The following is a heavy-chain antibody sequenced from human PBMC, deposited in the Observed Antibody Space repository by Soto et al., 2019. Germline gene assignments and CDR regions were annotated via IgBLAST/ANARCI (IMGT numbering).Heavy chain of an antibody. Sequence: GGSLRLSCAASGFTFSSYGMHWVRQAPGKGLEWVAVISYDGSNKYYADSVKGRITISRDNSKNTLYLQMNSLRDEDTAVYYCAKDNSAYLDFWSGNPSIGGMDGWGQGTTVTV. V-gene: IGHV3-30*18. J-gene: IGHJ6*02. D-gene: IGHD3-3*01. CDR1: GFTFSSYG. CDR2: ISYDGSNK. CDR3: AKDNSAYLDFWSGNPSIGGMDG.